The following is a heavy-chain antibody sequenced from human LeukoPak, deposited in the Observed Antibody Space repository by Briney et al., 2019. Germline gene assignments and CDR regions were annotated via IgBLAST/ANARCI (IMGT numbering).Heavy chain of an antibody. CDR1: GYTFTSHD. V-gene: IGHV1-8*01. Sequence: GASVKVSCKASGYTFTSHDINWVRQATGQGLEWMGWMNPNSGYTGYEQKFQGRVTMTRDTSTSTAYMELNSLRSEDTAVYYCARGGSSYNDEHEEFDYWGQGTVVTVSS. CDR3: ARGGSSYNDEHEEFDY. CDR2: MNPNSGYT. D-gene: IGHD3-22*01. J-gene: IGHJ4*02.